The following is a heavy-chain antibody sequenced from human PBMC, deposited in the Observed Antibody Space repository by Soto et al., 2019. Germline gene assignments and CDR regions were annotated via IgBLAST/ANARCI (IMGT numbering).Heavy chain of an antibody. J-gene: IGHJ6*02. D-gene: IGHD3-10*01. CDR2: INYDGYS. V-gene: IGHV4-59*08. Sequence: QVQLQESGPGLVKPSETLSLTCTVSGGSITNYYCSWFRQPPGKGLEWIGYINYDGYSAYNLSLKSRVTMAMDASKTQFSLMLASVTATDTAVYYCASHGFGPLHGLVDVWGPGTTVIVSS. CDR1: GGSITNYY. CDR3: ASHGFGPLHGLVDV.